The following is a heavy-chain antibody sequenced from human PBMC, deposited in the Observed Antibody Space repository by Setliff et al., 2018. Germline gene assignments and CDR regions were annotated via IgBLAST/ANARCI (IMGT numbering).Heavy chain of an antibody. D-gene: IGHD3-22*01. Sequence: SVKVSCKASGGTFSSYGISWVRQAPGQGLEWMGGTIPIFGTTDYAQKFQGRVTIITDESTSTAYMQLSSLGSEDTAVYYCVREGVDSRSSTDYRYYMDVWGKGTTVTVSS. CDR1: GGTFSSYG. CDR3: VREGVDSRSSTDYRYYMDV. V-gene: IGHV1-69*05. CDR2: TIPIFGTT. J-gene: IGHJ6*03.